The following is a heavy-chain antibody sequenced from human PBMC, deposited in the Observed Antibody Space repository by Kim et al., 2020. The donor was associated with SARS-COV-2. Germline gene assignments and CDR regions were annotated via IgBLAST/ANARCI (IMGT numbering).Heavy chain of an antibody. V-gene: IGHV1-69*13. CDR3: ARDKGLELQYNEGIALDI. CDR2: IIPIFGTA. J-gene: IGHJ3*02. CDR1: GGTFSSYA. D-gene: IGHD1-7*01. Sequence: SVKVSCKASGGTFSSYAISWVRQAPGQGLEWMGGIIPIFGTANYAQKFQGRVTITADESTSTAYMELSSLRSEDTAVYYCARDKGLELQYNEGIALDIWGQGTMVTVSS.